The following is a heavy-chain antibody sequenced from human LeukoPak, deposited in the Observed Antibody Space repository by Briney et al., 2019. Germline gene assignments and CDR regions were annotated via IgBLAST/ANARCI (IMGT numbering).Heavy chain of an antibody. J-gene: IGHJ4*02. CDR1: GYSFTSYW. D-gene: IGHD4-17*01. Sequence: GESLKISCKGSGYSFTSYWIGWVRQMPGKGLEWMGIIYPGDSDTRYSPSFQGQVTISADKSFSTAYLQWSSLKASDTAMYYCARTMTTVTRFSPVFDYWGQGTLVTVSS. CDR3: ARTMTTVTRFSPVFDY. CDR2: IYPGDSDT. V-gene: IGHV5-51*01.